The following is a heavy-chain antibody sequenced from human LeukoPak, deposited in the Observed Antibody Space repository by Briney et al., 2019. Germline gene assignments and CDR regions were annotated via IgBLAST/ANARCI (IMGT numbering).Heavy chain of an antibody. J-gene: IGHJ4*02. CDR1: GFTFDDYG. CDR2: IKSDGSST. V-gene: IGHV3-20*04. Sequence: GGFLRLSCAASGFTFDDYGMSWVRQAPGKGLVWVSCIKSDGSSTSIADSAKGRFTISRDNAKNTVYLQMNSLRAEDTAVYYCARIRAPARPDYWGQGTLVTVSS. D-gene: IGHD6-6*01. CDR3: ARIRAPARPDY.